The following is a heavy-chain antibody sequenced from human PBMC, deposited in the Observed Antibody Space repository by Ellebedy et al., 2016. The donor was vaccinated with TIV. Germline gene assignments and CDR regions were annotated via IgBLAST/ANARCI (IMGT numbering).Heavy chain of an antibody. CDR3: ARARSSGWLHTPDY. D-gene: IGHD6-19*01. CDR2: INPSGGST. J-gene: IGHJ4*02. CDR1: GYTFTSYG. V-gene: IGHV1-46*01. Sequence: AASVKVSCKASGYTFTSYGISWARQAPGQGLEWMGIINPSGGSTSYAQKFQGRVTMTRDTSTTTVYLELRSLRSEDTAVYYCARARSSGWLHTPDYWGQGTLVIVSS.